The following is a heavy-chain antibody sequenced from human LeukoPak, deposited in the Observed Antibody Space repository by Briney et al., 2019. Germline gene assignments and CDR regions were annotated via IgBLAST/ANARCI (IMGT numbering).Heavy chain of an antibody. V-gene: IGHV4-30-4*01. Sequence: PSETLSLTCTVSGGSISSGDYYWSWIRQPPGKGLEWIGYIYYSGSTYYNPSLKSRVTISVDTSKNRFSLKLSSVTAADTAVYYCARGRNYDYVWGSYRYWPRGGFDYWGQGTLVTVSS. CDR3: ARGRNYDYVWGSYRYWPRGGFDY. CDR2: IYYSGST. J-gene: IGHJ4*02. CDR1: GGSISSGDYY. D-gene: IGHD3-16*02.